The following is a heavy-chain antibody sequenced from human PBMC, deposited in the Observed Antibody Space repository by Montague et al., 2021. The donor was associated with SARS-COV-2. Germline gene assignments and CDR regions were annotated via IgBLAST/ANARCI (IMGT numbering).Heavy chain of an antibody. J-gene: IGHJ4*02. CDR2: IYTTGST. CDR1: GDSITSDVSY. D-gene: IGHD2/OR15-2a*01. CDR3: ARDDFRWDFDC. Sequence: TLSLTCTVSGDSITSDVSYWSWIRQPAGKDLEWIGRIYTTGSTNYNPSLKSRLTISLDTSKNQFSLKLSSVTAADTAVYYCARDDFRWDFDCWGQGTLVTVSS. V-gene: IGHV4-61*02.